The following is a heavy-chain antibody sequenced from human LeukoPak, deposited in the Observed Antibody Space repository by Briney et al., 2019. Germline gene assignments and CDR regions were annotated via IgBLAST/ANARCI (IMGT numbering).Heavy chain of an antibody. CDR2: IYHSGST. CDR3: ARAYYDILTGLDAFDI. Sequence: SETLSLTCAVSGGSISSSNWWSWVRQPPGKGLEWIGEIYHSGSTNYNPSPKSRVTISVDKSKNQFSLKLSSVTAADTAVYYCARAYYDILTGLDAFDIWGQGTMVTVSS. J-gene: IGHJ3*02. D-gene: IGHD3-9*01. V-gene: IGHV4-4*02. CDR1: GGSISSSNW.